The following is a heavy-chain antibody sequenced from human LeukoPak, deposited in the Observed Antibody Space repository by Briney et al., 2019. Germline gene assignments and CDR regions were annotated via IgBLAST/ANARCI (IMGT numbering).Heavy chain of an antibody. CDR1: GYTFTSYS. CDR3: ARDMDYYYDSSGFTFDY. V-gene: IGHV7-4-1*02. CDR2: INTNTGNP. D-gene: IGHD3-22*01. Sequence: ASVKVSCKASGYTFTSYSINWVRQAPGRGLEWMGWINTNTGNPTSAQGFTGRFVSSLDTSVSTAYLQISGLKAEDTAVYYCARDMDYYYDSSGFTFDYWGQGTLVTVSS. J-gene: IGHJ4*02.